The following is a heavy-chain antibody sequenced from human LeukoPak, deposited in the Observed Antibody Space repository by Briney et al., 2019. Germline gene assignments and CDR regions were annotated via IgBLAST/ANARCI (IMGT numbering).Heavy chain of an antibody. Sequence: GGSLRLSCAGSGFTFSRYTFNWVRQAPGKGLEWVSYISSSSSTIYYADSVRGRFTISRDNAKNSLYLQMNSLRAEDTAVYYCARGSFWGQGTLVTVSS. J-gene: IGHJ4*02. CDR1: GFTFSRYT. V-gene: IGHV3-48*04. CDR3: ARGSF. CDR2: ISSSSSTI.